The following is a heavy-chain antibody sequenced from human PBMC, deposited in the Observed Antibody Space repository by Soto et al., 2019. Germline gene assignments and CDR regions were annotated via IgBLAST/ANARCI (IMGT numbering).Heavy chain of an antibody. Sequence: EVQLVESGGNLIQPGASLRLSCAASGFTVSSNYMSWVRQAPGKGLEWVSAIYSGGSTYYADSVKGRFTISRDNSKNTLNLQMNSLRAEDTAVYYCVRDLSGGVWGQGTTVTVSS. CDR1: GFTVSSNY. J-gene: IGHJ6*02. CDR3: VRDLSGGV. CDR2: IYSGGST. V-gene: IGHV3-53*01. D-gene: IGHD2-15*01.